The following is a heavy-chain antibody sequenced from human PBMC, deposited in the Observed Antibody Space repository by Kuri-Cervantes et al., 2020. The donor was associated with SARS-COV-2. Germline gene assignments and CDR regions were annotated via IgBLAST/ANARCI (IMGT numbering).Heavy chain of an antibody. J-gene: IGHJ4*02. CDR1: GFTFNTCA. CDR3: ARARVGVFDV. V-gene: IGHV3-30*01. Sequence: GESLKISCAASGFTFNTCAMHWVRQAPGKGLEWVAMISSDGSNKNYADSVKGRFTISSDNSKNTLYLQINSLRTEDTAVFYCARARVGVFDVWGQGSLVTVSS. CDR2: ISSDGSNK. D-gene: IGHD2-21*01.